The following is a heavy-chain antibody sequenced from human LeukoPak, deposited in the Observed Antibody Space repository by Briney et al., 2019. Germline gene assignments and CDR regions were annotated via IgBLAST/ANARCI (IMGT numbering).Heavy chain of an antibody. Sequence: PGGSLRLSCAVSGFTFSVYGMNWLRQAPGKGLEWLSHISSGGTTIYYADSVKGRFTVSRDNVENSLFLQMNSLRVDDTAVYYCVRDFEVPAAAPDYYYFYYMDVWGTGTTVTVSS. V-gene: IGHV3-48*04. J-gene: IGHJ6*03. CDR1: GFTFSVYG. CDR2: ISSGGTTI. D-gene: IGHD2-2*01. CDR3: VRDFEVPAAAPDYYYFYYMDV.